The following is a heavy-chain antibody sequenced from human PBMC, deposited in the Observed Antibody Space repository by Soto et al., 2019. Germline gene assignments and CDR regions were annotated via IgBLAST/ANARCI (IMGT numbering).Heavy chain of an antibody. D-gene: IGHD5-12*01. J-gene: IGHJ5*02. Sequence: PAETLSLTCTVSGGSISSYYWSWIRQPPGKGLEWIGYIYYSGSTNYNPSLKSRVTISVDTSKNQFSLKLSSVTAADTAVYYCARFGYSGLYNWFDPWGQGTLVTVPS. V-gene: IGHV4-59*01. CDR2: IYYSGST. CDR1: GGSISSYY. CDR3: ARFGYSGLYNWFDP.